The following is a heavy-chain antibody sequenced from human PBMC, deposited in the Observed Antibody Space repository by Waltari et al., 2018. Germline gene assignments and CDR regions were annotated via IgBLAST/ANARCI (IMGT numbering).Heavy chain of an antibody. Sequence: EVQMVESGGGLVQPGGSLRLSCAASGFTFSNFWGDWVRQAPGSGRGWVANIYPDGSSKNYVDSVKGRFTIFRDNTKNSLYLQMNSLSAEDTAIYYCSESLNVWGPGTTVTVSS. CDR2: IYPDGSSK. CDR1: GFTFSNFW. CDR3: SESLNV. J-gene: IGHJ6*02. V-gene: IGHV3-7*01.